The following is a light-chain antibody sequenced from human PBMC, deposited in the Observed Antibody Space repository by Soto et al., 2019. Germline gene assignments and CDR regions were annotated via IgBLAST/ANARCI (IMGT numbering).Light chain of an antibody. CDR1: QSVSNSY. J-gene: IGKJ4*01. Sequence: EIVLTQSPGTLSLSPGERATLSCRASQSVSNSYLVWYQQKPGQAPRLLIYGASSRATGIPDRYSGSGSGTDFTLTISRLEPEDFAVYYCQQYGSSPLTLGGGTKVDIK. CDR2: GAS. V-gene: IGKV3-20*01. CDR3: QQYGSSPLT.